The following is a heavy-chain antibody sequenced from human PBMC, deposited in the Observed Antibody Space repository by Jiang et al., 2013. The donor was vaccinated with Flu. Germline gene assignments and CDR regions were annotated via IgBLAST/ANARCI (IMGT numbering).Heavy chain of an antibody. Sequence: VQLVESGGGLVKPGGSLRLSCAASGFTFSSYSMNWVRQAPGKGLEWVSSISSSSSYIYYADSVKGRFTISRDNAKNSLYLQMNSLRAEDTAVYYCARDLEGAVAGTGSFDYVGPGNPGHR. D-gene: IGHD6-19*01. CDR2: ISSSSSYI. CDR1: GFTFSSYS. CDR3: ARDLEGAVAGTGSFDY. V-gene: IGHV3-21*01. J-gene: IGHJ4*02.